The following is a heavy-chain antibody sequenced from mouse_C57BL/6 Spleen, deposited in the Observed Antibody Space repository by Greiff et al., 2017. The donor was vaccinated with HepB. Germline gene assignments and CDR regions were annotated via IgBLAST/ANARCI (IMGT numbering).Heavy chain of an antibody. Sequence: QVQLQQSGPELVKPGASVKISCKASGYSFTSYYIHWVKQRPGQGLEWIGWIYPGSGNTKYNEKFKGKATLTADTSSSTAYMQLSSLTSEDSAVYYCARITTVVAFYAMDCWGQGTSVTVSS. CDR3: ARITTVVAFYAMDC. V-gene: IGHV1-66*01. J-gene: IGHJ4*01. CDR2: IYPGSGNT. D-gene: IGHD1-1*01. CDR1: GYSFTSYY.